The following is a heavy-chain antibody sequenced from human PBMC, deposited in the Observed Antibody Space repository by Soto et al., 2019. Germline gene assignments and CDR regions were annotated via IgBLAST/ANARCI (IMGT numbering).Heavy chain of an antibody. J-gene: IGHJ3*02. CDR2: VNPNSGNT. Sequence: GASVKVSCKASGYTFTNYDINWVRQAPGQGLEWMGWVNPNSGNTGYAQMFQGRVTMTANDSTSTANMELSRLRSEDAAVCYCARSGGSYSGDAFAIWGQGTMVTVSS. CDR3: ARSGGSYSGDAFAI. D-gene: IGHD1-26*01. V-gene: IGHV1-8*01. CDR1: GYTFTNYD.